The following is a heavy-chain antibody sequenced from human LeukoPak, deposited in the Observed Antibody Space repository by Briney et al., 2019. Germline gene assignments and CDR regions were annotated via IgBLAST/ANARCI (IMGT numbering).Heavy chain of an antibody. J-gene: IGHJ4*02. Sequence: GGSLRLSCAASGCTFSSYAMHWVRQAPGKGLEYVSAISSNGGSTYYANSVKGRFTISRDNSKNTLYLQMGSLRAEDMAVYYCARVKYSSGVFDYWGQGTLVTVSS. V-gene: IGHV3-64*01. CDR1: GCTFSSYA. D-gene: IGHD6-19*01. CDR3: ARVKYSSGVFDY. CDR2: ISSNGGST.